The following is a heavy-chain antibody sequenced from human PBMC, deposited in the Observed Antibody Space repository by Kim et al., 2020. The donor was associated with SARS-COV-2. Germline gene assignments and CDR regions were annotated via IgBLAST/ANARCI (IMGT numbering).Heavy chain of an antibody. Sequence: GGSLRLSCAASGFTFSSYAMSWVRQAPGKGLEWVSAISGSGGSTYYADSVKGRFTISRDNSKNTLYLQMNSLRAEDTAVYYCAKGSYPYCSSTSCYMGFDYWGQGTLVTVSS. V-gene: IGHV3-23*01. D-gene: IGHD2-2*02. J-gene: IGHJ4*02. CDR1: GFTFSSYA. CDR3: AKGSYPYCSSTSCYMGFDY. CDR2: ISGSGGST.